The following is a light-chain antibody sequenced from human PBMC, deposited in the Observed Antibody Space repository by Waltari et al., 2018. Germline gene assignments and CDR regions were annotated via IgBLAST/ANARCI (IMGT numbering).Light chain of an antibody. V-gene: IGLV1-47*01. CDR3: AAWDDSLSGWV. CDR2: RSD. CDR1: SSNIGTNY. J-gene: IGLJ3*02. Sequence: QSVLTQPPSASGTPGQRVTISCSGSSSNIGTNYIYWYQQLPATAPKLLIYRSDQRPSGVPDRFSGSESGTSASLAISGLRSEDEADYYCAAWDDSLSGWVFGGGTKLTVL.